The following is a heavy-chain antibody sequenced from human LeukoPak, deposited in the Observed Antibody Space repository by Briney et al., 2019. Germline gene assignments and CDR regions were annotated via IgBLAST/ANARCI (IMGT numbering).Heavy chain of an antibody. J-gene: IGHJ4*02. CDR3: ARDYCSSTSCYRIPNY. Sequence: ASVKASCKASGYTFTSYGISWVRQAPGQGLEWMGWISAYNGNTNYAQKLQGRVTMTTDTSTSTAYMELRSLRSDDTAVYYCARDYCSSTSCYRIPNYWGQGTLVTVSS. CDR1: GYTFTSYG. V-gene: IGHV1-18*01. D-gene: IGHD2-2*02. CDR2: ISAYNGNT.